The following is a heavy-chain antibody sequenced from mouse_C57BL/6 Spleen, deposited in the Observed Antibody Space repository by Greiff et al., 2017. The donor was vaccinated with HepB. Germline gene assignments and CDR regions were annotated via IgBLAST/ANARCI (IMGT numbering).Heavy chain of an antibody. J-gene: IGHJ2*01. CDR2: INPNNGGT. V-gene: IGHV1-26*01. CDR1: GYTFTDYY. Sequence: EVQLQQSGPELVKPGASVKISCKASGYTFTDYYMNWVKQSHGKSLEWIGDINPNNGGTSYNQKLKGKATLTVDKSSSTDYMELRSLTSEDSAVYYCARGPYYFDYWGQGTTLTVSS. CDR3: ARGPYYFDY.